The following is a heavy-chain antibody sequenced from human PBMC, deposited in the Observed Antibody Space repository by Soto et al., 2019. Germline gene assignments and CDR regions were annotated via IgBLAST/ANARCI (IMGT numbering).Heavy chain of an antibody. CDR2: IYYSGST. Sequence: SETLSLTCTVSGGSISSYYWSWIRQPPGKGLEWIGYIYYSGSTNYNPSLKSRVTISVDTSKNQFSLKLSSVTAADTAVYYCASSGVTTEYYYYMDVWGKGTTVTVSS. V-gene: IGHV4-59*01. J-gene: IGHJ6*03. CDR3: ASSGVTTEYYYYMDV. CDR1: GGSISSYY. D-gene: IGHD4-17*01.